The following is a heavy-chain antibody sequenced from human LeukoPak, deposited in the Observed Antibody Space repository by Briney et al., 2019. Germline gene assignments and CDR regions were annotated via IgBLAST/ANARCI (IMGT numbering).Heavy chain of an antibody. CDR2: IWYDGSKK. D-gene: IGHD4-17*01. J-gene: IGHJ3*02. Sequence: GGSLRLSCAASGFTFSSYGIHWVRQAPGKGLEWVAVIWYDGSKKYYADSVKGRFTISRDNSKNTLYLQMNSLRVEDTAVYYCARDASDYLTTVTTLRHDAFDIWGQGTMATVSS. V-gene: IGHV3-33*01. CDR3: ARDASDYLTTVTTLRHDAFDI. CDR1: GFTFSSYG.